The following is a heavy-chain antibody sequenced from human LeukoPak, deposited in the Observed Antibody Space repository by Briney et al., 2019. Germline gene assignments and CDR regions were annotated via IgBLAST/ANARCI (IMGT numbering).Heavy chain of an antibody. Sequence: SVKVSSKASGGTFSSSALSWVRQAAGQGLEWMGRIIPILDIANYAQKFQGRVTITADKSTSTAYMELSSLRSEDTAVYFCATGTDSYGPGSFGGMDVWGQGTTVAVSS. CDR1: GGTFSSSA. CDR3: ATGTDSYGPGSFGGMDV. J-gene: IGHJ6*02. CDR2: IIPILDIA. D-gene: IGHD3-10*01. V-gene: IGHV1-69*04.